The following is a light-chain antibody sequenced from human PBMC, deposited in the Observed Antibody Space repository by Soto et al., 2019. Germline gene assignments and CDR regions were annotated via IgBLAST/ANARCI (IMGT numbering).Light chain of an antibody. V-gene: IGLV2-14*03. CDR2: DVT. J-gene: IGLJ2*01. CDR3: SSYIRSGASVV. Sequence: QSALTQPASVSGSPGQSITISCTGTSSDVGGYNYVSWYQHHPGTAPKLIIYDVTYRPSGVSNRFSGSKSGNTASLTISGLQAEDEADYYCSSYIRSGASVVFGGGTKLTVL. CDR1: SSDVGGYNY.